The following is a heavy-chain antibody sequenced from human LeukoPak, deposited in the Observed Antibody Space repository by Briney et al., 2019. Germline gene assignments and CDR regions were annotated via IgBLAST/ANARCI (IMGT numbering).Heavy chain of an antibody. Sequence: GGFLRLSCAASGFTFSSYAMSWVRQAPGKGLEWVSAISSSGGSTYYADSVKGRFTISRDNSKNTLYLQMNSLRAEDTAVYYCAKGGYGDYLKYWGQGTLVTVSS. V-gene: IGHV3-23*01. J-gene: IGHJ4*02. D-gene: IGHD4-17*01. CDR1: GFTFSSYA. CDR2: ISSSGGST. CDR3: AKGGYGDYLKY.